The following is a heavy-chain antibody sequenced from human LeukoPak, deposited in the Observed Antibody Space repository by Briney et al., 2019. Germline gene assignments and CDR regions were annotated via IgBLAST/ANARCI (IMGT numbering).Heavy chain of an antibody. CDR3: AKGSRYYYDSSGYSLYFDY. Sequence: SGGSLRLSCAASGFTFSSYAMSWVRQAPGKGLEWVSAISGSGGSTYYADSVKGRFTISRDNSKNTLYLQMNSLRAEDTAVYYCAKGSRYYYDSSGYSLYFDYWGQGTLVTVSS. V-gene: IGHV3-23*01. D-gene: IGHD3-22*01. J-gene: IGHJ4*02. CDR1: GFTFSSYA. CDR2: ISGSGGST.